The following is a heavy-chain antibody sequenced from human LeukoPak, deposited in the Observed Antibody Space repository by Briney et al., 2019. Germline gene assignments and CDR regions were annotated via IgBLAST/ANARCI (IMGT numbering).Heavy chain of an antibody. CDR1: GFTFSSYS. J-gene: IGHJ4*02. CDR3: ARDLPTGYSSGWHSV. V-gene: IGHV3-21*01. CDR2: ISSSSSYI. D-gene: IGHD6-19*01. Sequence: GGSLRLSCAASGFTFSSYSMNWVRQAPGKGLEWVSSISSSSSYIHYAESVKGRFTISRDNAKNSLFLQMNSPRAEDTAVYYCARDLPTGYSSGWHSVWGQGTLVTVSS.